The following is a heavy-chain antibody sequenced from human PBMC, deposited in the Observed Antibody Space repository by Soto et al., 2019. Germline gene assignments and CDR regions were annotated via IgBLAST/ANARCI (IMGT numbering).Heavy chain of an antibody. CDR2: ISPNDGTT. CDR3: ARDRPHAWLDP. J-gene: IGHJ5*02. Sequence: QVQLVQSGAEVKEPGASVTVSCKASGYTFTNYYVQWVRHAPGQGLEWVAMISPNDGTTRYAQKVQGRLTLTRDTSTSTVYMELSSLRSDDTAVYYCARDRPHAWLDPWGQGTLVTVSS. CDR1: GYTFTNYY. V-gene: IGHV1-46*01.